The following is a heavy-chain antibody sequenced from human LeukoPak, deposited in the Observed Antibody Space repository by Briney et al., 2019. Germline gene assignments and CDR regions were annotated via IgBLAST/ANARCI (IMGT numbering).Heavy chain of an antibody. J-gene: IGHJ6*03. D-gene: IGHD6-19*01. Sequence: SETLSLTCAVYGGSFSGYYWSWIRQPPGKGLEWIGEINHSGSTNYNPSLKSRVTISVDTSKNQFSLKLSSVTAADTAVYYCAKGVAYSSGWLVYYYYMDVWGKGTTVTVSS. V-gene: IGHV4-34*01. CDR1: GGSFSGYY. CDR2: INHSGST. CDR3: AKGVAYSSGWLVYYYYMDV.